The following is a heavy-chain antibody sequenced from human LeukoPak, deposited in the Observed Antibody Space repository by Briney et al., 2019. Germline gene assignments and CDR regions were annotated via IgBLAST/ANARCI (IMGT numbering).Heavy chain of an antibody. CDR2: ISNRDSYT. V-gene: IGHV3-21*05. J-gene: IGHJ4*02. Sequence: PGGSLRLSCAVSGFTFSTYSMNWVRQAPGKGLEWVSYISNRDSYTNYADSVKGRFTISRDNAKNSLYLQMNSLRAEDTAVYYCAKEGSSGLYFDYWGQGILVTVSS. CDR1: GFTFSTYS. D-gene: IGHD6-19*01. CDR3: AKEGSSGLYFDY.